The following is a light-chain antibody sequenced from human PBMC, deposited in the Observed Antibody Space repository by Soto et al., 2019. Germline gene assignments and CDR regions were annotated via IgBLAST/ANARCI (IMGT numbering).Light chain of an antibody. Sequence: DIVMTQSPLSLPVTPGEPASISCRSSQSLMNSNGYNYLDWYLQKPWQSPQLLSYLGSNRASGVPDRFSGSGSGTDFTLKISRVEAEDVGVYYCMQGLQAPRITFGPGTKVDIK. CDR2: LGS. CDR1: QSLMNSNGYNY. V-gene: IGKV2-28*01. J-gene: IGKJ3*01. CDR3: MQGLQAPRIT.